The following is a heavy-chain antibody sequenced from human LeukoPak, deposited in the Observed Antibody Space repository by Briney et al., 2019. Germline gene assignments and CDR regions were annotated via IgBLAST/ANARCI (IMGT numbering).Heavy chain of an antibody. CDR3: ARDQRAIVVVPAAQGGAFDI. J-gene: IGHJ3*02. V-gene: IGHV1-69*04. CDR1: GYTLTELS. CDR2: IIPILGIA. D-gene: IGHD2-2*01. Sequence: GASVKVSCKVSGYTLTELSMHWVRQAPGQGLEWMGRIIPILGIANYAQKFQGRVTITADKSTSTAYMELSSLRSEDTAVYYCARDQRAIVVVPAAQGGAFDIWGQGTMVTVSS.